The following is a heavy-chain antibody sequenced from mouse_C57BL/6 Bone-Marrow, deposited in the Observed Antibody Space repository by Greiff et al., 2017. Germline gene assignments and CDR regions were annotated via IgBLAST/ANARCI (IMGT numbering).Heavy chain of an antibody. CDR1: GYTFTSYG. CDR3: ARGNDGYRTFAMDY. Sequence: QVQLQQSGAELARPGASVKLSCKASGYTFTSYGISWVKQRTGQGLEWIGEIYPRSGNTYYNEKFKGKATLTADKSSITAYMELRSLTSADSAVYFCARGNDGYRTFAMDYWGQGTSVTVSS. J-gene: IGHJ4*01. V-gene: IGHV1-81*01. D-gene: IGHD2-3*01. CDR2: IYPRSGNT.